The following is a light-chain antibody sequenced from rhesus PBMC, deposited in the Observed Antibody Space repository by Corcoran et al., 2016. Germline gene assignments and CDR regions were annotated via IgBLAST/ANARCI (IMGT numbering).Light chain of an antibody. CDR3: QQYGVLPLT. V-gene: IGKV1-19*01. CDR1: QDISSW. J-gene: IGKJ4*01. Sequence: DIQMTQSPSSLSASVGDKVTITCHASQDISSWLAWYQQKPGKAPKPPCYYASTLQSGVPSRFSGSGSWTDYTLAIGSLQPEDFATYYSQQYGVLPLTFGRGTKVEIK. CDR2: YAS.